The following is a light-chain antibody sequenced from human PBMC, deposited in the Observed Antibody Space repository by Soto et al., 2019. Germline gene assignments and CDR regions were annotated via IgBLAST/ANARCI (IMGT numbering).Light chain of an antibody. CDR1: QSISNNY. J-gene: IGKJ1*01. CDR3: QQYDTLPRT. V-gene: IGKV3-20*01. Sequence: EIVLAQSPGILSLSPGERATLSCRASQSISNNYLTWYQQKPGQAPRLLIYDASRRAAGIPDRFSGSGSGTDFTLTSSILEPEDFAVYYCQQYDTLPRTFGRGTKVEVK. CDR2: DAS.